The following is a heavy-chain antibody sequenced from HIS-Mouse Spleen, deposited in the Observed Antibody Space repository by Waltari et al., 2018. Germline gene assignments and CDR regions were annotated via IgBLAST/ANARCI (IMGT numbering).Heavy chain of an antibody. Sequence: QVHLVESGGGVVQTGRSLRLACAASGCTVSSYGMHWVRQSPGKVLEWVAVISYDGSNKYYADSVKGRFTISRDNSKNTLYLQMNSLRAEDTAVYYCAKDKHHAFDYWGQGTLVTVSS. J-gene: IGHJ4*02. CDR2: ISYDGSNK. V-gene: IGHV3-30*18. CDR3: AKDKHHAFDY. CDR1: GCTVSSYG.